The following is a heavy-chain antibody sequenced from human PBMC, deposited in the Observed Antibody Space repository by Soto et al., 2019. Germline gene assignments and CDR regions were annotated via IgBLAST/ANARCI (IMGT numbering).Heavy chain of an antibody. Sequence: SETLSLTCAVSGGSISSGGYSWSWIRQPPGKGLEWIGYIYHSGSTFYNPSLKSRVTISIDKSKNQFSLKLGSVTAADTAVYYCARVVVPRPIWGYNWFDXWGQGPLVTV. CDR3: ARVVVPRPIWGYNWFDX. CDR2: IYHSGST. CDR1: GGSISSGGYS. J-gene: IGHJ5*02. D-gene: IGHD3-16*01. V-gene: IGHV4-30-2*01.